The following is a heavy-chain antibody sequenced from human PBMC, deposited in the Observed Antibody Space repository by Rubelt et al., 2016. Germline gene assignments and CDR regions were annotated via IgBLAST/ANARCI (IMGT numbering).Heavy chain of an antibody. Sequence: QVQLHPSGPGLVKPSQTLSLTCAISGDSLSSNSAAWNWIRQSPSSGLEWLGRTYYRSKWYIDYAVSVKGRITIKPDTSKDQCSLQRNSVTPEDTAVYYCATQQNGYWGQGTLVTVSS. CDR1: GDSLSSNSAA. D-gene: IGHD1-1*01. CDR3: ATQQNGY. V-gene: IGHV6-1*01. CDR2: TYYRSKWYI. J-gene: IGHJ4*02.